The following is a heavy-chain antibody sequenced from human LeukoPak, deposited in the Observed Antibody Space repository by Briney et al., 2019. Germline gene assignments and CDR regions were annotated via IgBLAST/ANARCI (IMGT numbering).Heavy chain of an antibody. CDR2: IYYSGST. Sequence: SETLSLTCTVSGGSISSSSYYWGWIRQPPGKGLEWIGSIYYSGSTYYNPSLKSRVTISVDTSKNQFSLKLSSVTAADTAVYYCARGIDEGLAEYFQHWGQGTLVTVSS. J-gene: IGHJ1*01. CDR1: GGSISSSSYY. V-gene: IGHV4-39*07. D-gene: IGHD3-16*02. CDR3: ARGIDEGLAEYFQH.